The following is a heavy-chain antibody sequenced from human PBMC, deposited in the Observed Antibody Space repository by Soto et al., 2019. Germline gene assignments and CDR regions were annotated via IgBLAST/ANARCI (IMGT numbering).Heavy chain of an antibody. J-gene: IGHJ6*03. V-gene: IGHV3-74*01. CDR2: INSDGSST. CDR1: GFTFSSYW. CDR3: AVDYYYMDV. Sequence: GGSLRLSCAASGFTFSSYWMHWVRQAPGKGLVWVSRINSDGSSTSYADSVKGRFTISRDNAKKSLFLQMNSLRAEDTAVYYCAVDYYYMDVWGKGTTVTVSS.